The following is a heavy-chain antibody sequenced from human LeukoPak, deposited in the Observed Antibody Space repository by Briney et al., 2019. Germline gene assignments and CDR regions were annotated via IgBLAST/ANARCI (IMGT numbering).Heavy chain of an antibody. D-gene: IGHD3-16*01. J-gene: IGHJ6*03. CDR1: GYTFTSYG. CDR2: ISANNGNT. CDR3: ARDRIYDDWYNYMDV. V-gene: IGHV1-18*01. Sequence: ASVKVSCKASGYTFTSYGISWVRQAPGKGLAGMGWISANNGNTNYAQKLQGRVTMASDTSTSTAYMELRSLRSDDTAVYYCARDRIYDDWYNYMDVWGKGTTVTVSS.